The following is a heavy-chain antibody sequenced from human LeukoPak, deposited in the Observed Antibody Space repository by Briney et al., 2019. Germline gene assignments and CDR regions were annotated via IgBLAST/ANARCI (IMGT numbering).Heavy chain of an antibody. Sequence: GGSLRLSCAASGFTVSSNYMSWVRQAPGKGLEWVSVIYSGGSTYYADSVKGRFTISRHNSKNTLYLQMNSLRAEDTAVYYCARDLYYYDSSGYWSGMDVWGQGTTVTVSS. CDR2: IYSGGST. D-gene: IGHD3-22*01. J-gene: IGHJ6*02. V-gene: IGHV3-53*04. CDR1: GFTVSSNY. CDR3: ARDLYYYDSSGYWSGMDV.